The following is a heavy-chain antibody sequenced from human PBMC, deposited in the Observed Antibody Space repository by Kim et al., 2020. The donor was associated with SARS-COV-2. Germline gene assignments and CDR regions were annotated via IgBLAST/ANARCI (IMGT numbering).Heavy chain of an antibody. CDR3: AADKPPALPAHGMDV. D-gene: IGHD2-2*01. CDR2: IVVGSGNT. J-gene: IGHJ6*02. Sequence: SVKVSCKASGFTFTSSAVQWVRQARGQRLEWIGWIVVGSGNTNYAQRFQERVTITRDMSTSTAYMELSSLRSEDTAVYYCAADKPPALPAHGMDVWGQGTTVTVSS. CDR1: GFTFTSSA. V-gene: IGHV1-58*01.